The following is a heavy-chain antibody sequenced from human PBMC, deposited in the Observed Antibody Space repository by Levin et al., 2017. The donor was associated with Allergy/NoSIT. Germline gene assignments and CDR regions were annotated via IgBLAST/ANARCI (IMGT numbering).Heavy chain of an antibody. J-gene: IGHJ4*02. V-gene: IGHV1-69*13. Sequence: SVKVSCKASGGTFSSYAISWVRQAPGQGLEWMGGIIPIFGTANYAQKFQGRVTITADESTSTAYMELSSLRSEDTAVYYCARDGISGYSSGWYLGYWGQGTLVTVSS. CDR2: IIPIFGTA. CDR1: GGTFSSYA. CDR3: ARDGISGYSSGWYLGY. D-gene: IGHD6-19*01.